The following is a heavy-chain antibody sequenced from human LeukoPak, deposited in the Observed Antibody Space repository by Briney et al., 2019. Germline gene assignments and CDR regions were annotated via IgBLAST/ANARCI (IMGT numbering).Heavy chain of an antibody. J-gene: IGHJ4*02. V-gene: IGHV3-30*18. CDR3: AKDLKWDLTDGFDY. CDR1: GFTFSSCA. D-gene: IGHD1-26*01. Sequence: PGRSLRLSCAASGFTFSSCAMHWVRQAPGKGLEWVALISYDVSNKYYADSVKGRFTISRDNSKNTLYLQMNSLRAEDTAVYYCAKDLKWDLTDGFDYWGQGTLVTVSS. CDR2: ISYDVSNK.